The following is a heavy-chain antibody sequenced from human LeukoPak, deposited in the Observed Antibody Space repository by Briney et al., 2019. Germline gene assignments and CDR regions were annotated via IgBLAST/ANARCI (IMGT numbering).Heavy chain of an antibody. CDR3: ARDPTQLWLQSYYYYYMDA. J-gene: IGHJ6*03. CDR2: INPNSGGT. V-gene: IGHV1-2*02. D-gene: IGHD5-18*01. CDR1: GYTFTGYY. Sequence: ASVKVSCKASGYTFTGYYMHWVRQAPGQGLEWMGWINPNSGGTNYAQKFQGRVTMTRDTSISTAYMELSRLRSDDTAVYYCARDPTQLWLQSYYYYYMDAWGKGTTVTVSS.